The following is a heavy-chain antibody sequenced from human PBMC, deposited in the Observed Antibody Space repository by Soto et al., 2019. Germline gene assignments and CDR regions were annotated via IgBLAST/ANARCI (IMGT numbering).Heavy chain of an antibody. CDR1: GGSFSGYY. V-gene: IGHV4-34*01. CDR3: ARGGRSWDSSGWDGYFDY. Sequence: SETLSLTCAVYGGSFSGYYWSWIRQPPGKGLEWIGEINHSGSTNYNPFLKSRVTISVDTSKNQFSLKLSSVTAADTAVYYCARGGRSWDSSGWDGYFDYWGQGTLVTVSS. J-gene: IGHJ4*02. D-gene: IGHD6-19*01. CDR2: INHSGST.